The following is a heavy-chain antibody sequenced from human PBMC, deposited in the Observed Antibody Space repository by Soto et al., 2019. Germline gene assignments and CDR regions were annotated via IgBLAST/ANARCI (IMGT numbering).Heavy chain of an antibody. Sequence: ASVKVSCKTSGYTLTSYGISWVRQAPGQGLEGMGWITTDKGKGTYAQKFQGRVTITTDTSTRTAHIALRRLRADDTAVNSSSRDLGSPAPVVYWGEGSLVTVS. J-gene: IGHJ4*02. V-gene: IGHV1-18*01. CDR3: SRDLGSPAPVVY. CDR2: ITTDKGKG. D-gene: IGHD3-16*01. CDR1: GYTLTSYG.